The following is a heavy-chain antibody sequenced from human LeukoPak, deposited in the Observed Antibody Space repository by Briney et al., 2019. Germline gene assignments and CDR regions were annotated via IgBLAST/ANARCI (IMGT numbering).Heavy chain of an antibody. J-gene: IGHJ4*02. V-gene: IGHV3-15*01. D-gene: IGHD2-2*02. CDR3: TTLSPIPSAY. CDR1: GFTFSNAW. CDR2: IKSKTDGGTT. Sequence: GGSLRLSCAASGFTFSNAWMSWVRQAPGKGLEWVGRIKSKTDGGTTDYAAPVRGSFTISSDDTKNTLYLHMNSLKTEDTAVYYCTTLSPIPSAYWGQGTLVTVSS.